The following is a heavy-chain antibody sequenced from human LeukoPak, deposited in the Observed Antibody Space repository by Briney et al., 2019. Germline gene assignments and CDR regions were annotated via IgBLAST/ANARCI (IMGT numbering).Heavy chain of an antibody. CDR3: ARHFHYDFWSGYYRQNRQNRDHYYYMDV. V-gene: IGHV4-39*01. CDR2: IFYSGSA. CDR1: GGSMRNENYD. J-gene: IGHJ6*03. D-gene: IGHD3-3*01. Sequence: SETLSLTCTISGGSMRNENYDWGWIRQPPGKGLEWFGSIFYSGSADSNPSLQSRVTMSIETSNNQLSLKLSSVTAADTAVYYCARHFHYDFWSGYYRQNRQNRDHYYYMDVWGKGTTVTVSS.